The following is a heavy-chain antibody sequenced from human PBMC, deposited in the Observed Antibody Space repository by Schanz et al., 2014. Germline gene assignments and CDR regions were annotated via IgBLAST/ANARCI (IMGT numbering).Heavy chain of an antibody. CDR3: AKAGSGWSTAGYYY. J-gene: IGHJ4*02. CDR1: GFTFRSYG. CDR2: ISDNGIST. V-gene: IGHV3-23*04. D-gene: IGHD6-19*01. Sequence: VQLVESGGGVVQPGRSLRLSCAASGFTFRSYGMHWVRQAPGKGLEWVSGISDNGISTYYADSVKGRFSISRENSKSILYLQMNSLRAEDTAVYYCAKAGSGWSTAGYYYWGQGTLVAVSS.